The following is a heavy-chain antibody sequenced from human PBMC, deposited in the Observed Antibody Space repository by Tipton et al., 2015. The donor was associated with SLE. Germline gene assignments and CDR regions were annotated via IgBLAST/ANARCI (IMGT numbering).Heavy chain of an antibody. CDR3: ARGKGNSSGWGHYYFYGMDV. CDR2: ISHGGST. CDR1: GGSFSGYS. D-gene: IGHD6-19*01. J-gene: IGHJ6*02. Sequence: LRLSCAVYGGSFSGYSWSWIRQTPGKGLEWIGEISHGGSTNYNPSLKTRVTMSVDTSKKQFSLKLGSVTAADTAVYYCARGKGNSSGWGHYYFYGMDVWGQGTTVTVSS. V-gene: IGHV4-34*01.